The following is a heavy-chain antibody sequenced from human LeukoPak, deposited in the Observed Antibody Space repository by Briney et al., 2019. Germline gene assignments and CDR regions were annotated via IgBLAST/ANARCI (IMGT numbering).Heavy chain of an antibody. CDR3: ARKIGAFDI. J-gene: IGHJ3*02. V-gene: IGHV4-59*01. Sequence: KSSETLSLTCTVSGGSINTYHWSWIRQPPGKGLEWIGYIYYSGSTNYNPSLMSRVTISVDTSKNQFSLKLSSVTAADTAVYYCARKIGAFDIWGQGTMVTVSS. CDR2: IYYSGST. CDR1: GGSINTYH.